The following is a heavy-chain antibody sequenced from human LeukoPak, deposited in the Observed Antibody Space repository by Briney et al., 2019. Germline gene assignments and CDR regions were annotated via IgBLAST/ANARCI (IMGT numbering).Heavy chain of an antibody. V-gene: IGHV4-30-4*01. D-gene: IGHD4-17*01. J-gene: IGHJ4*02. Sequence: PSETLSLTCTVSGGSISSGDYYWSWIRQPPGKGLEWIGYIYYSGSTYYNPSLKSRVTISVDTSKNQFSLKLSSVTAADTAVYYCARSTTVTTWGYFDYWGQGTLVTVSS. CDR2: IYYSGST. CDR1: GGSISSGDYY. CDR3: ARSTTVTTWGYFDY.